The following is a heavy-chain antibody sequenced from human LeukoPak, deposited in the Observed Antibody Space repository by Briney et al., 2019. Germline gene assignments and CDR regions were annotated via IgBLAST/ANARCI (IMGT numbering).Heavy chain of an antibody. CDR2: IYYSGST. Sequence: PSETLSLTCTVSGGSISSYYWSWIRQPPGKGLEWIGYIYYSGSTNYNPSLKSRVTISVDTSKNQFSLKLSSVTAADTAVYYCAREGDGYNIFFDYWGQGTLVTVSS. CDR3: AREGDGYNIFFDY. CDR1: GGSISSYY. D-gene: IGHD5-24*01. J-gene: IGHJ4*02. V-gene: IGHV4-59*01.